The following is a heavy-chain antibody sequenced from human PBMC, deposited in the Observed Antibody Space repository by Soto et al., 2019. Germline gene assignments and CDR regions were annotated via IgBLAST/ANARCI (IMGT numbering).Heavy chain of an antibody. CDR1: GGSVRSGSYC. V-gene: IGHV4-61*01. D-gene: IGHD1-20*01. J-gene: IGHJ4*02. CDR3: AKGITGTLIDY. CDR2: IYYSGST. Sequence: PSETLSLTCTVSGGSVRSGSYCWSWIRQPPGKGLEWIGYIYYSGSTNYNPSLKSRVTISVDTSKNQFSLKLSSVTAADTAVYYCAKGITGTLIDYWGQGTLVTVSS.